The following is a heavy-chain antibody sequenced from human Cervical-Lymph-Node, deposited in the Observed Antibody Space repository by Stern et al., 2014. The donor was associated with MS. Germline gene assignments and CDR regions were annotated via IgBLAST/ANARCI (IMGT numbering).Heavy chain of an antibody. Sequence: QLQLQESGPGLVKPSETLSLTCTVSSGSISSYYWSWIRQSPGQGLEWIGYVYYSGSTNYNPSLKSRVTISVDMFKNQFFLKLHSVTAADTAVYYCARGDALDIWGQGTMVTVSS. J-gene: IGHJ3*02. V-gene: IGHV4-59*01. CDR2: VYYSGST. CDR1: SGSISSYY. CDR3: ARGDALDI.